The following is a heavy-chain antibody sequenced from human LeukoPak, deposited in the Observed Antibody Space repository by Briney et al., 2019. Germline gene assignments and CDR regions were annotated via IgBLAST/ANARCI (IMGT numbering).Heavy chain of an antibody. CDR1: GGTFSSYA. CDR3: ARVTHTELSTWFDP. Sequence: SVKVSCKASGGTFSSYAINWVRQAPGQGLEWMGGIIPIFGSSNYAQKFQGRVTITADESTTTAYMELSSLRSEDTAVYYCARVTHTELSTWFDPWGQGTLVTVSS. V-gene: IGHV1-69*01. J-gene: IGHJ5*02. CDR2: IIPIFGSS. D-gene: IGHD5-18*01.